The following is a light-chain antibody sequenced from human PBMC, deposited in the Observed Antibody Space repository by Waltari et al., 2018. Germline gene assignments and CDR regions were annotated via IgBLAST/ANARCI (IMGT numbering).Light chain of an antibody. Sequence: DIQMTQSPYSLSAYVVDRVTITCRASQSISSYLNWYQQKPGKAPKLLIYAASSLQSGVPSRFSGSGSGTDFTLTISSLQPEDFATYYCQQSYSTLPYTFGQGTKLEIK. CDR1: QSISSY. CDR3: QQSYSTLPYT. J-gene: IGKJ2*01. CDR2: AAS. V-gene: IGKV1-39*01.